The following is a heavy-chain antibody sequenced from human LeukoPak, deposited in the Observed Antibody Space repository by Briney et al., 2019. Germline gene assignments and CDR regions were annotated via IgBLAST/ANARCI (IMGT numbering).Heavy chain of an antibody. D-gene: IGHD2-15*01. V-gene: IGHV1-18*01. Sequence: ASVKVSCKASGYTFTRYGISWVQQAPGQGLEWMGWISGYNGNTEYAQKVQGRLTMTTDTSTTSAYMELRSLRSDDTAVYYCARVGCSGDSCYSSADYWGQGTLVTVSS. CDR1: GYTFTRYG. CDR3: ARVGCSGDSCYSSADY. J-gene: IGHJ4*02. CDR2: ISGYNGNT.